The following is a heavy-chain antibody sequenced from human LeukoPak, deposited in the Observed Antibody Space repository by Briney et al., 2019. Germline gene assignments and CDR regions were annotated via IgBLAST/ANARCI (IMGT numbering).Heavy chain of an antibody. V-gene: IGHV3-21*01. CDR1: GFTFSSYS. CDR3: ARWGRAGMDV. D-gene: IGHD2-15*01. Sequence: SGGSLRLSCAASGFTFSSYSMNWVRQAPGKGLEWVSSISSSSSYIYYADSVKGRFTISRDNAKNSLYLQMNSLRAEDTAVYYCARWGRAGMDVWGQGTTVTVSS. CDR2: ISSSSSYI. J-gene: IGHJ6*02.